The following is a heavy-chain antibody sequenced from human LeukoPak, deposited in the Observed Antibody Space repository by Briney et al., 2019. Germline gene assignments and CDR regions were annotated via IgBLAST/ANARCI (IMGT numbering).Heavy chain of an antibody. CDR2: IYYSGSTDYSGST. J-gene: IGHJ3*02. CDR1: GGSTSSHF. V-gene: IGHV4-59*08. CDR3: ARQTMTTADAFDI. D-gene: IGHD4-17*01. Sequence: SETLSLTCTVSGGSTSSHFWSWIRQPPGKGLEWIAYIYYSGSTDYSGSTDYNPSLKSRVTISVDTSKKLFSLKLSSVTAGDTAVYYCARQTMTTADAFDIWGQGTMVTVSS.